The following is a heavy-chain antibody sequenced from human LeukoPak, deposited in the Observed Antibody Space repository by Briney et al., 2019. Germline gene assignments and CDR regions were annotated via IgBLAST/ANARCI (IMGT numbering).Heavy chain of an antibody. V-gene: IGHV3-30-3*01. J-gene: IGHJ4*02. CDR2: ISYDGSNK. D-gene: IGHD6-19*01. CDR3: AREVKQWLVRSGVDY. Sequence: GGSLRLSCAASGFTFSSYAMHWVRQAPGKGLEWVAVISYDGSNKYYADSVKGRFTISRDNSKNTLYLQMNSLRAEDTAVYYCAREVKQWLVRSGVDYWGQGTLVTVSS. CDR1: GFTFSSYA.